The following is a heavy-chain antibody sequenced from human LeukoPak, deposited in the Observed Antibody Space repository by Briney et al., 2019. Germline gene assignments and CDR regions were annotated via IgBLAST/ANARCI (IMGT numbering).Heavy chain of an antibody. CDR2: INHSGST. Sequence: SETLSLTCAVSGGSFSGYYWSWIRQPPGKGLEWIGEINHSGSTNYGPSLTSRVTISVDTSKNQFSLRLSSVTASDTAVYYCARGPVSDYWGQGTLVTVSS. J-gene: IGHJ4*02. V-gene: IGHV4-34*01. CDR3: ARGPVSDY. CDR1: GGSFSGYY.